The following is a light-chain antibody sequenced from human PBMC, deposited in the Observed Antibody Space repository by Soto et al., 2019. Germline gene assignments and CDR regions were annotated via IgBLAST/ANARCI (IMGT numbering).Light chain of an antibody. CDR3: SSKRDSSTLFV. V-gene: IGLV2-14*01. CDR2: EVT. J-gene: IGLJ1*01. Sequence: QSVLTQPASVSGSPGQSITISCTGTSSDVGAYNYVSWYQHHPGKVPKLLIYEVTNRPSGVSDRFSGSKSGNTASLTISGLQAEDEADYYCSSKRDSSTLFVFGTGPKLTVL. CDR1: SSDVGAYNY.